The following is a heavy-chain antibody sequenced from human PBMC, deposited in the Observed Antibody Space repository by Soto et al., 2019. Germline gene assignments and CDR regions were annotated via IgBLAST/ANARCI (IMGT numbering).Heavy chain of an antibody. CDR3: ARGSITIFGVVTPTAMAYYYYGMDV. D-gene: IGHD3-3*01. V-gene: IGHV1-69*06. CDR2: IIPIFGTA. Sequence: ASVKVSCKASGGTFSSYAISWVRQAPGQGLEWMGGIIPIFGTANYAPKFQGRVTITADKSTSTAYMELSCLRSEDTAVYYCARGSITIFGVVTPTAMAYYYYGMDVWGQGTTVTVSS. J-gene: IGHJ6*02. CDR1: GGTFSSYA.